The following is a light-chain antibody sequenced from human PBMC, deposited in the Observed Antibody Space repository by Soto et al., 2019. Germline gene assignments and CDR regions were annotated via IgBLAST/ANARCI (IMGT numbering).Light chain of an antibody. J-gene: IGKJ4*01. V-gene: IGKV1-16*01. CDR1: QDISNN. Sequence: DIQMTQSPSSLSASVGDTVTITCRASQDISNNLDWLQQKPGKAPKSLIAAVSNLQSGVPSRLSGSDSGTDFTLSIRSLQPEDVATYYCQQYKVYPSTFGGVTKV. CDR3: QQYKVYPST. CDR2: AVS.